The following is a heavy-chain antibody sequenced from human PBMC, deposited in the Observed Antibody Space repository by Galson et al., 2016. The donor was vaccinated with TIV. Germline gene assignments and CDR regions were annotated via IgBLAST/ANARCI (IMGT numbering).Heavy chain of an antibody. D-gene: IGHD1-14*01. CDR1: GGIFKSNA. CDR3: ARLRPHFEEPGFADQYFFDY. Sequence: SVKVSCKVSGGIFKSNAISWVRQAPGQGLEWMGGIIAIFRTTKYAQNFQGRVTITTDESTSTTYMELNSLTSEDTAVYYCARLRPHFEEPGFADQYFFDYWGQGMLVTVSS. V-gene: IGHV1-69*05. CDR2: IIAIFRTT. J-gene: IGHJ4*02.